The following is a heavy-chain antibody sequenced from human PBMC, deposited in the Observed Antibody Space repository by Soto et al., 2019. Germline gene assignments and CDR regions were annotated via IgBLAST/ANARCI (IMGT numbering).Heavy chain of an antibody. Sequence: SETLSLTCTVSGGSISSSSYYWGWIRQPPGKGLEWIGSIYYSGSTYYNPSLKSRVTISVDTSKNQFSLKLSSVTAADTAVYYCARRRRSGGSCHDYWGQGTLVTVSS. D-gene: IGHD2-15*01. V-gene: IGHV4-39*01. CDR3: ARRRRSGGSCHDY. CDR1: GGSISSSSYY. J-gene: IGHJ4*02. CDR2: IYYSGST.